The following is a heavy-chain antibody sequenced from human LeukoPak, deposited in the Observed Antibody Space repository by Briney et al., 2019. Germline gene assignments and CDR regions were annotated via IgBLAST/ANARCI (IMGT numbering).Heavy chain of an antibody. CDR1: GFPFSSYA. CDR3: AKVSRVAGLLDFDY. J-gene: IGHJ4*02. CDR2: ISGSGGST. V-gene: IGHV3-23*01. Sequence: GGSLRLSCAASGFPFSSYAMRWVRQAPGKGLEWVSSISGSGGSTYYADSVKGRFTISRDNSKNTLYLQMHSLRAEDTAVYYCAKVSRVAGLLDFDYWGQGTLVTVSS. D-gene: IGHD6-19*01.